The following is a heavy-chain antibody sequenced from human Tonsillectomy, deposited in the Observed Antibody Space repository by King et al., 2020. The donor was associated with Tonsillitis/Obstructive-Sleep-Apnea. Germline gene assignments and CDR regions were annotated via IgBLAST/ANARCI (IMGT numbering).Heavy chain of an antibody. CDR1: GFTFSSYA. CDR3: VVKLAAGTSYFDY. CDR2: ISNNGGST. Sequence: VQLVESGGGLVQPGGSLRLSCSASGFTFSSYAMHWVRQAPGKGLEYVSGISNNGGSTYYADSVKGRFTISRDNSKNTLYLQMSSLRAEDTAVYYCVVKLAAGTSYFDYWGQGTLVTVSS. J-gene: IGHJ4*02. V-gene: IGHV3-64D*06. D-gene: IGHD6-13*01.